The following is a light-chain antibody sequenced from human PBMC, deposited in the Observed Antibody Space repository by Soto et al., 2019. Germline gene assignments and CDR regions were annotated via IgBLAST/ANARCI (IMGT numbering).Light chain of an antibody. CDR1: QIISTW. J-gene: IGKJ2*01. CDR3: RQYNSYPFT. Sequence: DIQMTQSPSTLSASVGDRVTVTYRASQIISTWLAWFQQKPGKAPKLLIYKASSLESGVPSRFSGSGSGTEFTLTISSLQPDDFATYYCRQYNSYPFTFGQGTKLEI. CDR2: KAS. V-gene: IGKV1-5*03.